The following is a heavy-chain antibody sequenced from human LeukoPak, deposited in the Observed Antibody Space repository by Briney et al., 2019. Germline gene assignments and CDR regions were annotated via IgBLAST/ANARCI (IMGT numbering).Heavy chain of an antibody. V-gene: IGHV5-51*01. Sequence: GESLQISCKGSGYIFTNYWIGWGRQMPGKGLEGMGIIYPGDSDIRYSPSFQGQVTISADKSISTAYLQWSSLKASDTAMYYCAKYSSSHVSGWDYWGQGTLVTVSS. D-gene: IGHD6-6*01. J-gene: IGHJ4*02. CDR3: AKYSSSHVSGWDY. CDR1: GYIFTNYW. CDR2: IYPGDSDI.